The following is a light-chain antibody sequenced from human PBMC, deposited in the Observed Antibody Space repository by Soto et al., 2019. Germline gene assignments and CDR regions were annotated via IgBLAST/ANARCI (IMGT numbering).Light chain of an antibody. Sequence: IQLTQSPSSLSASVGDRVNITCRASQDIAIYLAWYQQKPGEAPKLLIYAASTLYGGVPSRFSGSGSGTEFSLTISSLQPDDFATYYCQQYEGYSPTFGQGTKVDI. CDR3: QQYEGYSPT. V-gene: IGKV1-9*01. J-gene: IGKJ1*01. CDR1: QDIAIY. CDR2: AAS.